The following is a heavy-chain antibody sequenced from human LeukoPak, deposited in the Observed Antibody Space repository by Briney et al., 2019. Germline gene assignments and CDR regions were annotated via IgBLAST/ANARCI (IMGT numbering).Heavy chain of an antibody. CDR2: ISGSGGST. V-gene: IGHV3-23*01. CDR1: GFTFSSYA. D-gene: IGHD3-10*01. J-gene: IGHJ4*02. CDR3: AKDQVVRGELPYYFDY. Sequence: GGSLRLSCAASGFTFSSYAMSWVRQAPGKGLEWVSAISGSGGSTYYADSVKGRFTISRDNSKNTLYLQMSSLRAEDTAVYYCAKDQVVRGELPYYFDYWGQGTLVTVSS.